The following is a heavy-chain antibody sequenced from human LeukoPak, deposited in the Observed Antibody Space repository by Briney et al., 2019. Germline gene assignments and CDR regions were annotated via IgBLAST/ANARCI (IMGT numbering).Heavy chain of an antibody. D-gene: IGHD6-13*01. CDR3: SRERAAAGTIDY. CDR1: GYTLTSYY. V-gene: IGHV1-18*04. CDR2: ISAYNGNT. Sequence: ASVKVSCKASGYTLTSYYMRWVRQAPGQGLEWMGWISAYNGNTNYAQKLQGRVTMTTDTSTSTAYMELRSLRSDDTAVYYCSRERAAAGTIDYWGQGTLVTVSS. J-gene: IGHJ4*02.